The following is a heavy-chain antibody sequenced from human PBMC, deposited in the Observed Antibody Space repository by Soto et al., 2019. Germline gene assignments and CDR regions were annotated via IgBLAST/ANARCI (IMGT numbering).Heavy chain of an antibody. CDR2: MYYSGST. V-gene: IGHV4-39*02. CDR1: GGSTMISSYY. Sequence: SETLSLTCDVSGGSTMISSYYCAWIRQPPGKGLEWIGSMYYSGSTYYNPSLKSRVTMSVDTSKNQFSLRAEDTAVYYCAKDLERFLWFGYGMDVWGQGTTVTVSS. J-gene: IGHJ6*02. D-gene: IGHD3-10*01. CDR3: AKDLERFLWFGYGMDV.